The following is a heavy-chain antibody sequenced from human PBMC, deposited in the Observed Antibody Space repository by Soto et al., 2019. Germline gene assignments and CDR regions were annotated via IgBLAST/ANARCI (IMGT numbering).Heavy chain of an antibody. CDR2: ISSSSSSI. J-gene: IGHJ4*02. Sequence: EVQLVESGGGLVQPGGSLRLSCAASGFTFSSYSMNWVRQAPGKGLEWVSYISSSSSSIYYADSVKGRFTISRDNAKNSLYLQMNSPRDEDTAVYYCASWPDAADYWGQGTLVTVSS. CDR3: ASWPDAADY. CDR1: GFTFSSYS. V-gene: IGHV3-48*02. D-gene: IGHD6-25*01.